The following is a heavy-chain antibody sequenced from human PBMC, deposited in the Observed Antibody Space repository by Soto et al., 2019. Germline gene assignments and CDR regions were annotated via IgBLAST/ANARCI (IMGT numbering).Heavy chain of an antibody. CDR1: GGSISSGGYS. Sequence: SETLSLTCAVSGGSISSGGYSWSWIRQPPGKGLEWIGYIYHSGSTYYNPSLKSRVTISVDRSKNQFSLKLSSVTAADTAVYYCARGRYSYGNNYYYYGMDVWGQGTTVTV. V-gene: IGHV4-30-2*01. CDR2: IYHSGST. D-gene: IGHD5-18*01. J-gene: IGHJ6*02. CDR3: ARGRYSYGNNYYYYGMDV.